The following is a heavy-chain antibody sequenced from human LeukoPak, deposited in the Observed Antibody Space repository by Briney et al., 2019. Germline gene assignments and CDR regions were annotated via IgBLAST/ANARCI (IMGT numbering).Heavy chain of an antibody. Sequence: GGSLRLSCAASGFTFSTYAMTWVRQAPGKGLEWVSTISGSGSSTFYADSVKGRFTISRDNFKNTLYLQMNNLRAEDTAVYYCAKDRIELAVHWFDPWGQGTLVTVSS. CDR2: ISGSGSST. J-gene: IGHJ5*02. V-gene: IGHV3-23*01. CDR3: AKDRIELAVHWFDP. CDR1: GFTFSTYA. D-gene: IGHD6-19*01.